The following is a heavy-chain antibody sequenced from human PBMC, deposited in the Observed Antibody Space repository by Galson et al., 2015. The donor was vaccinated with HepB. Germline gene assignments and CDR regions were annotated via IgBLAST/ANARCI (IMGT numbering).Heavy chain of an antibody. J-gene: IGHJ6*02. Sequence: SLRLSCAASGFTFSSYAMHWVRQAPGKGLEWVAVISYDGSNKYYADSVKGRFTISRDNSKNTLYLQMNSLRAEDTAVYYCARDLEMTTGYYYGMDVWGQGTTVTVSS. D-gene: IGHD4-17*01. CDR2: ISYDGSNK. CDR3: ARDLEMTTGYYYGMDV. V-gene: IGHV3-30-3*01. CDR1: GFTFSSYA.